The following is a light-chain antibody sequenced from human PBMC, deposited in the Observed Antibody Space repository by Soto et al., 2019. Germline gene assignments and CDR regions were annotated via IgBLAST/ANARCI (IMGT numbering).Light chain of an antibody. V-gene: IGLV2-8*01. J-gene: IGLJ3*02. CDR1: SSDVGCYNY. CDR3: SSYAGHVV. CDR2: EVS. Sequence: QSALTQPPSASGSPGQSVTISCTGTSSDVGCYNYVSWYQQHPGKAPKLMIYEVSKRPSGVPDRFSGSKSGNTASLTVSGLQAEDEADYYCSSYAGHVVFGGGTKVTVL.